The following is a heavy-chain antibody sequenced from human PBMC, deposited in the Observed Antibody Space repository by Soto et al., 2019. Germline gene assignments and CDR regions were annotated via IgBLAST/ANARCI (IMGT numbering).Heavy chain of an antibody. J-gene: IGHJ4*02. V-gene: IGHV1-2*04. D-gene: IGHD3-22*01. Sequence: ASVKVSCKASGYTFTGYYMHWVRQAPGQGLEWMGWINPNSGGTNYAQKFQGWVTMTRDTSISTAYMELSRLRSDDTAVYYCARGHRGYYYDSSGYSVDYWGQGTLVTVSS. CDR1: GYTFTGYY. CDR3: ARGHRGYYYDSSGYSVDY. CDR2: INPNSGGT.